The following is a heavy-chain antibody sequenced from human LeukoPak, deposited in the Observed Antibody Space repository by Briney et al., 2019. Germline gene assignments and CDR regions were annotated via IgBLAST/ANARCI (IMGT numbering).Heavy chain of an antibody. CDR1: GFTFSDYY. CDR3: ARDLIYSTGWYGARDGMDV. V-gene: IGHV3-11*01. CDR2: LCNSGSTI. Sequence: GSLRLSCGTSGFTFSDYYMSWIRQAPGKGLEWVSYLCNSGSTIYYADSVKGRFTISRDNAKNSLYLQMSSLRAEDTAVYYCARDLIYSTGWYGARDGMDVWGQGTTVTVSS. D-gene: IGHD6-19*01. J-gene: IGHJ6*02.